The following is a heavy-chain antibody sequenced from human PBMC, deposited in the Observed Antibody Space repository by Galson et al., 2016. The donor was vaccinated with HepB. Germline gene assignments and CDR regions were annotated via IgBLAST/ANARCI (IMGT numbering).Heavy chain of an antibody. V-gene: IGHV3-30-3*01. CDR3: ATWGFTLGVDH. Sequence: SLRLSCAASGFSFSRNVMHWVRQAPGKGLEWVAVISDNGNNKKYADSVKGRFTISRDNSEETLYLQMNSLKTEDTAMYYCATWGFTLGVDHWGQGILVTVSS. CDR1: GFSFSRNV. D-gene: IGHD3-16*01. CDR2: ISDNGNNK. J-gene: IGHJ4*02.